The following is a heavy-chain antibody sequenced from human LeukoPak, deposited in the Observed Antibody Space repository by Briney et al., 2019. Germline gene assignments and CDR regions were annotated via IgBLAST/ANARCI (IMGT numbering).Heavy chain of an antibody. CDR2: ISNGGSNK. Sequence: PGGSLRLSCAASGFTFSSYGMHWVRQAPGKGLEWVAFISNGGSNKYYADSVKGRFTISRDNSKNSLYLQMNSLRAEDTAVYYCAKEKAAPHDYWGQGTLVSVSS. V-gene: IGHV3-30*02. J-gene: IGHJ4*02. D-gene: IGHD6-13*01. CDR3: AKEKAAPHDY. CDR1: GFTFSSYG.